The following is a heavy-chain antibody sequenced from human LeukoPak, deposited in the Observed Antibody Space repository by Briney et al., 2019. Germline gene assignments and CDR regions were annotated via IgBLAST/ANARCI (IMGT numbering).Heavy chain of an antibody. V-gene: IGHV3-30*02. J-gene: IGHJ4*02. Sequence: GGSLRLSCAASGFTFSSYGMHWVCQAPGKGLEWVAFIRYDGSNKYYADSVKGRFTISRDNSKNTLYLQMNSLRAEDTAVYYCARDKEKGGSGSKFDYWGQGTLVTVSS. CDR2: IRYDGSNK. CDR1: GFTFSSYG. D-gene: IGHD3-10*01. CDR3: ARDKEKGGSGSKFDY.